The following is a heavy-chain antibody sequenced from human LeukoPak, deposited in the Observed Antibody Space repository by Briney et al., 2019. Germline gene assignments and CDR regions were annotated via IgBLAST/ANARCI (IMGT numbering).Heavy chain of an antibody. J-gene: IGHJ4*02. CDR3: AKGLVVNDNYFDN. V-gene: IGHV3-23*01. CDR2: IGGSDDTT. Sequence: GGSLRLSCAASGLSLRTYAMNWVRQVPGKGLEWVSSIGGSDDTTYYADSVKGRFTISSDFSTNRVSLQMNSLRAEDTAVYFCAKGLVVNDNYFDNWGQGTLVTVSS. CDR1: GLSLRTYA. D-gene: IGHD2-15*01.